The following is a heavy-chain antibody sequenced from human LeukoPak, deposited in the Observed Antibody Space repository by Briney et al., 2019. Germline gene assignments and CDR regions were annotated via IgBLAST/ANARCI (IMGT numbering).Heavy chain of an antibody. J-gene: IGHJ4*02. CDR2: ISSDGSST. Sequence: GGSLRLSCAASGFTLSNYWMHWVRQAPGKGLVWVSRISSDGSSTSYADSVKGRFTISTDNAKNTLYLQMNSLRAEDTAVYYCARAYYYGSGSYYVELKYYFDYWGQGTLVTVSS. V-gene: IGHV3-74*01. CDR3: ARAYYYGSGSYYVELKYYFDY. CDR1: GFTLSNYW. D-gene: IGHD3-10*01.